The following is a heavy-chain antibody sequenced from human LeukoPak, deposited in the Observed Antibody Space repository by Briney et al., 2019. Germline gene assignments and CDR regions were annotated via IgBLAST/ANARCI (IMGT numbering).Heavy chain of an antibody. CDR1: GLTFRNYW. Sequence: GGSLRLSCAASGLTFRNYWMYWVRQDTGKGLVWVSRINGDGSSTSYADSVQGRFTVSRDNAKNTLYLQMNSPTTDDTAVYFCARDLVSGHYYYYYGMDVWGQGTTVTVSS. CDR3: ARDLVSGHYYYYYGMDV. V-gene: IGHV3-74*01. CDR2: INGDGSST. J-gene: IGHJ6*02. D-gene: IGHD2-8*02.